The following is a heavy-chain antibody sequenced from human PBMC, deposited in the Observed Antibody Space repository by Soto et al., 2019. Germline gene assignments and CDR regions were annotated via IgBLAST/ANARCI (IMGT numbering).Heavy chain of an antibody. CDR1: GGTFSSYT. CDR3: ARVRPETGDYYYGMDV. J-gene: IGHJ6*02. V-gene: IGHV1-69*02. CDR2: IIPILGIA. Sequence: QVQLVQSGAEVKKPGSLVKVSCKASGGTFSSYTISWVRQAPGQGLEWMGRIIPILGIANYAQKFQGRVTITADKSTSTAYMELSSLRSEDTAVYYCARVRPETGDYYYGMDVWGQGTTVTVSS. D-gene: IGHD6-6*01.